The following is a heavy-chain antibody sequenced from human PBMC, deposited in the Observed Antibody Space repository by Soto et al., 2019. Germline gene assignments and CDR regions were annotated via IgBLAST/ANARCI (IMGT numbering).Heavy chain of an antibody. CDR3: ARGGYGIYGVDH. J-gene: IGHJ4*01. CDR1: GFIFTNYW. D-gene: IGHD5-12*01. Sequence: GGSLRLSCAVSGFIFTNYWMHWVRQVPGKGLEWVSRIKSDGSTYYADSVKGRFTLSRDNAKNTVYLQMNSLRAEDTAVYYCARGGYGIYGVDHWGQGTPVTVSS. CDR2: IKSDGST. V-gene: IGHV3-74*01.